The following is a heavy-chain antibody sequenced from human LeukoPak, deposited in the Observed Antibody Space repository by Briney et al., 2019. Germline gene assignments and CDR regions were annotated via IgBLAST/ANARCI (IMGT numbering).Heavy chain of an antibody. V-gene: IGHV4-31*03. CDR2: IYYSGST. CDR3: ARGLRYSYGYKYFDY. CDR1: GGSISSGGYY. Sequence: SQTLSLTCTISGGSISSGGYYWSWIRQHPGKGLEWIGYIYYSGSTYYNPSLKSRVTISVDTSKNQFSLKLSSVTAADTAVYYCARGLRYSYGYKYFDYWGQGTLVTVSS. D-gene: IGHD5-18*01. J-gene: IGHJ4*02.